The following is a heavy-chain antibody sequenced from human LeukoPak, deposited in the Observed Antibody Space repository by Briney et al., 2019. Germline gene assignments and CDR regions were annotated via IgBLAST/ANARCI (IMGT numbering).Heavy chain of an antibody. Sequence: VASVKVSCKTSGATFSNNAFSWVRQAPGQGLEWMGGVIPMLGTTNYAQNFQGRVTITADRSTVTVYMELNSLKSEDTAVYYCARGLFGVTLIGQRQFYAMDVWGQGTTVTVSS. D-gene: IGHD3-3*01. CDR2: VIPMLGTT. V-gene: IGHV1-69*10. CDR3: ARGLFGVTLIGQRQFYAMDV. CDR1: GATFSNNA. J-gene: IGHJ6*02.